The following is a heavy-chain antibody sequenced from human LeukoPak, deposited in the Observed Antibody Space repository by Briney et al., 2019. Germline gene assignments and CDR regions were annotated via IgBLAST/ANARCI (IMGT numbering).Heavy chain of an antibody. CDR1: GFTFSNYS. D-gene: IGHD3-16*02. CDR2: ISSSSSYI. V-gene: IGHV3-21*01. CDR3: LPMITFGGVIVN. J-gene: IGHJ4*02. Sequence: GGSLRLSFAASGFTFSNYSMNWVRQAPGKGPEWVSSISSSSSYIYYADSVKGRFTISRDNAKNSLYLQMNSLRAEDTAVYYCLPMITFGGVIVNWGQGTLVTVSS.